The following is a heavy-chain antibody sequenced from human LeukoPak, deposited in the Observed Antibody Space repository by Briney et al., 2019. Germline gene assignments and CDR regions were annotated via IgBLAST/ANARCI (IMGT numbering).Heavy chain of an antibody. V-gene: IGHV3-21*04. CDR2: ISSRSNNI. CDR3: ARGGGLDV. Sequence: GSLRLSCAASGFTFSSYGMSWVRQAPGKGLEWVSSISSRSNNIYYADSLKGRFTISRDNAKNSLYLQMSNLRAEDTAVYFCARGGGLDVWGQGATVTVSS. J-gene: IGHJ6*02. CDR1: GFTFSSYG. D-gene: IGHD3-16*01.